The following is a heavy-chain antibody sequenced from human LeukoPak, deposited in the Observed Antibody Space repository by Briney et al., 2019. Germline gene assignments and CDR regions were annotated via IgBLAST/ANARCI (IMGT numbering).Heavy chain of an antibody. Sequence: ASVKVSCTASGYTFTSYGISRVRQAPGQGLEWMGWISAYNGDTNYAQKLQGRVTMTTDTSTSTAYMELRSLRSDDTAVYYCARGPFHYWYYYDSSGYPFDYWGQGTLVTASS. CDR2: ISAYNGDT. J-gene: IGHJ4*02. D-gene: IGHD3-22*01. V-gene: IGHV1-18*01. CDR1: GYTFTSYG. CDR3: ARGPFHYWYYYDSSGYPFDY.